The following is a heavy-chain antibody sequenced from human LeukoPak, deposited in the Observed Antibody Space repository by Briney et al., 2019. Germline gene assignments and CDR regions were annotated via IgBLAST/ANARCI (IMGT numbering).Heavy chain of an antibody. CDR3: ARGLGEGYPDS. CDR1: DGSSSGFY. V-gene: IGHV4-34*01. CDR2: INHSRGT. D-gene: IGHD1-1*01. J-gene: IGHJ4*02. Sequence: SETLSLTCAVHDGSSSGFYWTWMRQPPGKGPEWIGEINHSRGTGYNPSLRSRVTISQDTSKNQFSLKLTSVTAADTAVYYCARGLGEGYPDSWGQGTLVIVSS.